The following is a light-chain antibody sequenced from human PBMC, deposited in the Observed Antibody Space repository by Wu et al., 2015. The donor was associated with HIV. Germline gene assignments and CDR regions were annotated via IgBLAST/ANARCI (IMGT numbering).Light chain of an antibody. J-gene: IGKJ5*01. CDR2: DAS. V-gene: IGKV3-11*01. CDR3: QQHANWPLT. Sequence: ETVLTQSPATLSFSPGETATLSCRASRSVNYALAWYQQISGQAPRLLIYDASNRAPGIPDRFSGSGSGTDFILTINSLEPEDSAIYCCQQHANWPLTFGQGTRLEIK. CDR1: RSVNYA.